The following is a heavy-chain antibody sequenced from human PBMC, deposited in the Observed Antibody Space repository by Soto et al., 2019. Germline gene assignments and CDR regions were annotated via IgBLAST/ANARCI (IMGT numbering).Heavy chain of an antibody. V-gene: IGHV4-34*01. J-gene: IGHJ1*01. Sequence: SETLSLTCAVYGGSFSGYYWSWIRQPPGKGLEWIGEINHSGSTNYNPSLKSRVTISVDTSKNQFSLKLSSVTAADTAVYYCARAERVGQYSSSWLYQRRLTEYFQHWGQGTLVTVSS. D-gene: IGHD6-13*01. CDR3: ARAERVGQYSSSWLYQRRLTEYFQH. CDR1: GGSFSGYY. CDR2: INHSGST.